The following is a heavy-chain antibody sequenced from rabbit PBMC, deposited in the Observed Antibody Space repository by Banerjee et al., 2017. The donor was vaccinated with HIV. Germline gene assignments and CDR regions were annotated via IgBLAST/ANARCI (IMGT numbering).Heavy chain of an antibody. D-gene: IGHD5-1*01. CDR1: GFDFSGYG. J-gene: IGHJ4*01. Sequence: QEQLVESGGGLVQPGGSLKVSCKASGFDFSGYGVSWVRQAPGKGLEWIGYIDPIFGNTYYASWVNGRFSISSHNAQNTLYLQLNSLTAADTATYFCARDLVAAIGWNFNLWGPGTLVTVS. CDR3: ARDLVAAIGWNFNL. V-gene: IGHV1S47*01. CDR2: IDPIFGNT.